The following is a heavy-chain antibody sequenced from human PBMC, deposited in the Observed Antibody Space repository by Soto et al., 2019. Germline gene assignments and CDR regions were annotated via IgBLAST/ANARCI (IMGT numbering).Heavy chain of an antibody. J-gene: IGHJ4*02. CDR2: ISSGGDLT. D-gene: IGHD1-1*01. CDR3: AKIGQIGNWFFDY. Sequence: EVQLLESGGDLVQPGGSLRVSCAASGFMFCSHGMSWVRQAPGKGLEWVSSISSGGDLTYYADSVKGRFTVSRDNLKNTLSLQMDSLRAEDTATYYCAKIGQIGNWFFDYCGQGTLVTVSS. CDR1: GFMFCSHG. V-gene: IGHV3-23*01.